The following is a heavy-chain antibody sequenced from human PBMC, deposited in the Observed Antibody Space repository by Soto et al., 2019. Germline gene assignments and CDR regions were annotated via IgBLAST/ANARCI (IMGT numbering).Heavy chain of an antibody. CDR2: ISGSGGST. V-gene: IGHV3-23*01. J-gene: IGHJ6*02. Sequence: GGSLRLSCAASGFTFSSYAMSWVRQAPGKGLEWVSAISGSGGSTYYADTVKGRVTISRDNSKNTLYLQMSSLGAEDTAVYYCAKDQGITMVRGVIPLSGMDVWGQGTTVTVSS. CDR3: AKDQGITMVRGVIPLSGMDV. CDR1: GFTFSSYA. D-gene: IGHD3-10*01.